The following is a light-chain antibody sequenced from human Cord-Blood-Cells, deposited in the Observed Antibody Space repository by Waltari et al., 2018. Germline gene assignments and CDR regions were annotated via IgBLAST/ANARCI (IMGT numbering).Light chain of an antibody. CDR1: KRISSY. V-gene: IGKV1-39*01. J-gene: IGKJ2*01. CDR3: QQSYSTPYT. CDR2: AAS. Sequence: DIHMTQSPSSLSASVGDRVTITCRASKRISSYLNWYQQKPGKAPKLLISAASSLQSGVPSRFSGSGSGTDFTLTISSLQPEDFATYYCQQSYSTPYTFGQGTKLEIK.